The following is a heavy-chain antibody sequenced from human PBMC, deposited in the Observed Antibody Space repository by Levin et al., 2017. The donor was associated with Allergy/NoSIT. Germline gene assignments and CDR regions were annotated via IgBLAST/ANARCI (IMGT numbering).Heavy chain of an antibody. Sequence: SQTLSLTCAVYGGSFTGHFWSWIRQPPGKGLEWSGEIIQTEDTNYLPSHYNPSLKSRVTISLDTPKNPFSLKLRSVTTADTAVYYGARQVRYVGRFDAWGQGTLVTVSS. CDR2: IIQTEDT. V-gene: IGHV4-34*12. J-gene: IGHJ5*02. CDR1: GGSFTGHF. CDR3: ARQVRYVGRFDA. D-gene: IGHD3-9*01.